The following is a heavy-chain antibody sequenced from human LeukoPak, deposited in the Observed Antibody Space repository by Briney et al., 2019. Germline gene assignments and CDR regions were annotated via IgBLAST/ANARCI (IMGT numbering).Heavy chain of an antibody. V-gene: IGHV3-33*01. Sequence: GGSLRLSCAASGFTFSAYGMHWVRQAPGKGLESVALIYYDGSNKYYADSVKGRFTVSRDNSKNTLYLQMNILRAEDTGIYYCTREEVRAPLDNWGQGTLVTVSS. CDR1: GFTFSAYG. D-gene: IGHD3-10*01. J-gene: IGHJ4*02. CDR3: TREEVRAPLDN. CDR2: IYYDGSNK.